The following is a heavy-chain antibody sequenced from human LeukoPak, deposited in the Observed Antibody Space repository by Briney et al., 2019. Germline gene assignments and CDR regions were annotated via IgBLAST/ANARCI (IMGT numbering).Heavy chain of an antibody. CDR2: IWYDGSNQ. CDR3: AKAGFSSSSSDYYYYMDV. D-gene: IGHD6-6*01. J-gene: IGHJ6*03. Sequence: GTSLRLSCAASGFTFSTYGMHWVRQAPGKGLEWVALIWYDGSNQYYAGSVKGRFTTSRDNSRNTLYMQMSSLRAEDTALYFCAKAGFSSSSSDYYYYMDVWGKGTTVTVSS. V-gene: IGHV3-33*06. CDR1: GFTFSTYG.